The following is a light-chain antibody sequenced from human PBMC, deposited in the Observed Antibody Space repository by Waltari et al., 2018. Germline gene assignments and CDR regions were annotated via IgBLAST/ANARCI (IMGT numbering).Light chain of an antibody. Sequence: EIVLTHSPGTLSLSPGERATISCWASQRVGRSLPWYQQKRGQAPRLLIYGASTRATGIPDRFSGSGSGTDFSLTISRLEPEDFAVYYCQHYVKLPVTFGQGTKVEIK. V-gene: IGKV3-20*01. CDR2: GAS. J-gene: IGKJ1*01. CDR1: QRVGRS. CDR3: QHYVKLPVT.